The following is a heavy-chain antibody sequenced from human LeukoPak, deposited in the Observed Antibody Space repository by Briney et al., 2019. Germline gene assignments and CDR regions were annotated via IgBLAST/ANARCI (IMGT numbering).Heavy chain of an antibody. CDR2: INHSGST. CDR1: GGSISSYY. Sequence: SETLSLTCTVSGGSISSYYWSWIRQPPGKGLEWIGEINHSGSTNYNPSLKSRVTISVDTSKNQFSLKLSSVTAADTAVYYCARGLLDYWGQGTLVTVSS. J-gene: IGHJ4*02. V-gene: IGHV4-34*01. CDR3: ARGLLDY.